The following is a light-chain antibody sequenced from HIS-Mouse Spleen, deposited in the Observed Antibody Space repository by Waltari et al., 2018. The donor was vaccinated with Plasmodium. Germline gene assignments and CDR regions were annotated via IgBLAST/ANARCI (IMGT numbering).Light chain of an antibody. V-gene: IGKV1-39*01. CDR1: QGNSRY. Sequence: DIQMTQSPSSLSASVGDSVTITCRARQGNSRYLNWYQQQPGKAPKLLFYAASSLQSGVPSRFSGSGSGTDFTLTISSLQPEDFATYYCQQSYSTPPTFGGGTKVEIK. J-gene: IGKJ4*01. CDR2: AAS. CDR3: QQSYSTPPT.